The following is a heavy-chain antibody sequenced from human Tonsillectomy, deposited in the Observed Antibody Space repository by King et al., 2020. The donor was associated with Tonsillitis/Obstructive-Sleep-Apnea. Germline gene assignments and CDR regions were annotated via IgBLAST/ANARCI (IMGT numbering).Heavy chain of an antibody. CDR2: ISSSSSYT. CDR3: AGVGCSSTGCGGIWFDP. V-gene: IGHV3-11*05. J-gene: IGHJ5*02. Sequence: VQLVESGGGVVKPGGALRLSCAASVFTFSDYYMSCIRQAPGRGLEGVSYISSSSSYTNYTDSVKGRITISRDNAKNSLYLEINSLRAEDTAVYYCAGVGCSSTGCGGIWFDPWGQGTLVTVSS. CDR1: VFTFSDYY. D-gene: IGHD2-2*01.